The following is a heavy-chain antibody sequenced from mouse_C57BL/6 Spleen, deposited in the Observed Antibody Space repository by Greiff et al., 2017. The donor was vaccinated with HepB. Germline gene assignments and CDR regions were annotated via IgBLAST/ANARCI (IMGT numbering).Heavy chain of an antibody. D-gene: IGHD1-1*01. J-gene: IGHJ3*01. V-gene: IGHV1-53*01. CDR3: ARGNYYYGAWFAY. CDR1: GYTFTSYW. Sequence: VQLQQPGTELVKPGASVKLSRKASGYTFTSYWMHWVKQRPGQGLEWIGNINPSNGGTNYNEKFKSKATLTVDKSSSTADMQLSSLTSEDSAVYYWARGNYYYGAWFAYWGQGTLVTVSA. CDR2: INPSNGGT.